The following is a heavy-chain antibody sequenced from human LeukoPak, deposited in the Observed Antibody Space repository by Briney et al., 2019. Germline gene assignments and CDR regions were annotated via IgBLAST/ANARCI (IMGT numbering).Heavy chain of an antibody. CDR1: GGSISSSSYY. Sequence: SETLSLTCTVSGGSISSSSYYWGWIRQPPRKGLEWIGSIYYSGSTYYNPSLKSRVTISVDTSKNQFSLKLSSVTAADTAVYYCATPPVYCGGDCDDYWGQGTLVTVSS. V-gene: IGHV4-39*01. D-gene: IGHD2-21*02. CDR3: ATPPVYCGGDCDDY. J-gene: IGHJ4*02. CDR2: IYYSGST.